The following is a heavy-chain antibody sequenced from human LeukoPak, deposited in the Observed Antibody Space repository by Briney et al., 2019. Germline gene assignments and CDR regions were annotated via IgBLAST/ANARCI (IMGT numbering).Heavy chain of an antibody. CDR3: ARVGATGAAFDI. D-gene: IGHD1-26*01. Sequence: GXXLRLSCTASGFTFSSYAMSWVRQAPGKGLEWVTAISGSGGSTYYADSVKGRFTISRDNSKNTLYLQMNSLRAEDTAVYYCARVGATGAAFDIWGQGTMVTVSS. CDR2: ISGSGGST. CDR1: GFTFSSYA. J-gene: IGHJ3*02. V-gene: IGHV3-23*01.